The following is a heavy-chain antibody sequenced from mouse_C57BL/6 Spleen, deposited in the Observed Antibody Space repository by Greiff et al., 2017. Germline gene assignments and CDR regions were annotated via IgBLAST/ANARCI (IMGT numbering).Heavy chain of an antibody. D-gene: IGHD1-1*01. Sequence: EVQLQQSGPELVKPGDSVKISCKASGYSFTGYFMNWVMQSHGKSLEWIGRINPYNGDTFYNQKFKGKATLTVDKSSSTAHMELRSLTSEDSAVYYCARSVTTVVEGYFDDWGQGTTLTVSS. J-gene: IGHJ2*01. CDR2: INPYNGDT. V-gene: IGHV1-20*01. CDR1: GYSFTGYF. CDR3: ARSVTTVVEGYFDD.